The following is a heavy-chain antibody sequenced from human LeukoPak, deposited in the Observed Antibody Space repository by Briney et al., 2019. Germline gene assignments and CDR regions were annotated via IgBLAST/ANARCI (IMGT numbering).Heavy chain of an antibody. J-gene: IGHJ5*02. CDR3: ARERWRQWLVRYNWFDP. CDR2: MNPNSGNT. Sequence: ASVKVSCKASGYTFTSYDINWVRQATGQGLEWMGWMNPNSGNTGYAQKFQGRVTMTRNTSISTAYMELSSLRSEDTAVYCCARERWRQWLVRYNWFDPWGQGTLVTVSS. D-gene: IGHD6-19*01. V-gene: IGHV1-8*01. CDR1: GYTFTSYD.